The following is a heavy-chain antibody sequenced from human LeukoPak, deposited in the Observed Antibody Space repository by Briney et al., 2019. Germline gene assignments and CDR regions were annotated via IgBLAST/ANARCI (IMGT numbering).Heavy chain of an antibody. V-gene: IGHV1-2*02. J-gene: IGHJ4*02. Sequence: ASVKVSCKASGYTFTGYYMHWVRQAPGQGLEWMGWINPNSSGTNYAQKFQGRVTMTRDTSMSTDYMELSRLRSDDTAVSYCASASSSATCKSYSLLYVWGQGTLVTVSS. CDR3: ASASSSATCKSYSLLYV. D-gene: IGHD6-6*01. CDR1: GYTFTGYY. CDR2: INPNSSGT.